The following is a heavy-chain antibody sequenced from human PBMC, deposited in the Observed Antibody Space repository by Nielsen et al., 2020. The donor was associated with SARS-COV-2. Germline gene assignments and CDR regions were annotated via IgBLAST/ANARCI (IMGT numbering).Heavy chain of an antibody. D-gene: IGHD2-21*02. Sequence: SVKVSCKASGGTFSSYAISWVRQAPGQGLEWMGGIIPIFGTANYAQKFQGRVTITADESTSTAYMELSSLRSEDTAVYYCARDRCGGDCYPPLYYYGMDVWGQGTTVTVSS. V-gene: IGHV1-69*13. CDR2: IIPIFGTA. J-gene: IGHJ6*02. CDR3: ARDRCGGDCYPPLYYYGMDV. CDR1: GGTFSSYA.